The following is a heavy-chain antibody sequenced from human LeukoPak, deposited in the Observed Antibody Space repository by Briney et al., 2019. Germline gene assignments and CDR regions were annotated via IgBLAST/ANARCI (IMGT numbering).Heavy chain of an antibody. CDR1: GGSFSGYY. D-gene: IGHD1-14*01. CDR2: IYYSGST. J-gene: IGHJ3*02. Sequence: PSETLSLTCAVYGGSFSGYYWSWIRQPPGKGLEWIGYIYYSGSTNYNPSLKSRVTISVDTSKNQFSLKLSSVTATDTAVYYCASYKGQHAAPDAFDIWGQGTMVTVSS. CDR3: ASYKGQHAAPDAFDI. V-gene: IGHV4-59*01.